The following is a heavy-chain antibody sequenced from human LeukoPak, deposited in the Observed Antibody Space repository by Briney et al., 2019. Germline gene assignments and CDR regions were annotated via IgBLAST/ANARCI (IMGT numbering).Heavy chain of an antibody. CDR2: IYYSGST. CDR1: GGSVSSGSYY. J-gene: IGHJ4*02. D-gene: IGHD2-8*02. Sequence: SETLSLTCTVSGGSVSSGSYYWNWIRQPPGKGLEWIAYIYYSGSTNYNPSLKSRVTISIDTSKNQLSLKLSSVTAADTAMYYCARVSGGIDYWGQGTLVTVSS. V-gene: IGHV4-61*01. CDR3: ARVSGGIDY.